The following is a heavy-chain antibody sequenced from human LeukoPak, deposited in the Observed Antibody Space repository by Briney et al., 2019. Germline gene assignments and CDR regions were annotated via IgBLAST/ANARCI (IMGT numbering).Heavy chain of an antibody. CDR3: ASPDYGSGDDAFDI. Sequence: PSETLSLTCAVYGGSFSGYYWSWIRQPPGKGLEWIGEINHSGSTNYNPSLKSRVTISVDTSKNQLSLKLSSVTAADTAVYYCASPDYGSGDDAFDIWGQGTMVTVSS. V-gene: IGHV4-34*01. J-gene: IGHJ3*02. CDR2: INHSGST. D-gene: IGHD3-10*01. CDR1: GGSFSGYY.